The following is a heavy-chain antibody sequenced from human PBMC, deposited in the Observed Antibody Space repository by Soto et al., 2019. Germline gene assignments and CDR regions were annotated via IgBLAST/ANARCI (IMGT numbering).Heavy chain of an antibody. V-gene: IGHV1-24*01. CDR2: FDPEDGET. Sequence: ASVKVSCKVSGYTLTELSMHWVRQAPGKGLEWMGGFDPEDGETIYAQKFQGRVTMTEDTSTDTAYMELSSLRSEDTAVYYCATPGQVFLEWLLPFDYWGQGTLVTVSS. D-gene: IGHD3-3*01. CDR3: ATPGQVFLEWLLPFDY. J-gene: IGHJ4*02. CDR1: GYTLTELS.